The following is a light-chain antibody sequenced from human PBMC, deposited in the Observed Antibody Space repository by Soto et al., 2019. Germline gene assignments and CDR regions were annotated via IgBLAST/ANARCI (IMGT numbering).Light chain of an antibody. CDR2: DVT. Sequence: QSALTQPRSVSGSPGQSVTISCTGTSSDIGDYNFVSWYQQHPDKAPKLIIYDVTKRPSGVPDRFSGSKSGSTASLTISGLQAEDEADYYCCSYACSYTLVFGGGTKVTVL. V-gene: IGLV2-11*01. CDR1: SSDIGDYNF. J-gene: IGLJ2*01. CDR3: CSYACSYTLV.